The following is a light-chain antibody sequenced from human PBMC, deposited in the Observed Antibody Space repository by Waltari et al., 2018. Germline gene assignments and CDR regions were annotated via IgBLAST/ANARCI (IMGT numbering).Light chain of an antibody. V-gene: IGLV3-19*01. J-gene: IGLJ2*01. Sequence: SSELTQDPVVSVALGQTVRITCQGDSLRRYHASWYQQKPGQAPVLVIYGQNNRPSGIADRCSGSTSGNTASLTMSGAQAEDEADYYCDSRDSSGNHAVFGGWTKLTVL. CDR3: DSRDSSGNHAV. CDR2: GQN. CDR1: SLRRYH.